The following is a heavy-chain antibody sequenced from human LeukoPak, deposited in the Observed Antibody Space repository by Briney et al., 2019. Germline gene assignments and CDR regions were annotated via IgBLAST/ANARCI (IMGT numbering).Heavy chain of an antibody. CDR3: AGGFYFDY. Sequence: SETLSLTCAVSGGSISSGSYSWSWIRQPPGKGLEWIGYIYYSGSTNYNRSLKSRVTISVDTSKNQFSLKLSSVTAADTALYYCAGGFYFDYWGQGTLVTVSS. V-gene: IGHV4-61*01. CDR1: GGSISSGSYS. J-gene: IGHJ4*02. D-gene: IGHD4-23*01. CDR2: IYYSGST.